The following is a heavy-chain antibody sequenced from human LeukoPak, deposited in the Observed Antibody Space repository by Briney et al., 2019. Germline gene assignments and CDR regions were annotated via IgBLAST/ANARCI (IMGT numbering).Heavy chain of an antibody. CDR3: ARGEILWFGEPDYMDV. D-gene: IGHD3-10*01. J-gene: IGHJ6*03. CDR2: ISSSGSTI. Sequence: GSLRLSRAASGITFSDHHMSWIRQAPGKGLEWGSYISSSGSTIYYADSVKGRFTISGDNAKNSLYLQMNSLRAEDTAVYHCARGEILWFGEPDYMDVWGKGTTVTISS. V-gene: IGHV3-11*01. CDR1: GITFSDHH.